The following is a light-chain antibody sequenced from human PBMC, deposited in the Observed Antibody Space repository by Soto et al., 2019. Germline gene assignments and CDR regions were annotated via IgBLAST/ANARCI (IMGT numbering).Light chain of an antibody. CDR3: QQRSNWIT. V-gene: IGKV3-11*01. CDR1: QSVSSY. J-gene: IGKJ5*01. CDR2: EGS. Sequence: DIVLTQSPATLSLSPGQTATLSCRASQSVSSYLAWYQQKAGQAPRLLIYEGSNRATGIPTRFSGSGSGTDFTLTISSLEPEDFAVYYCQQRSNWITFGQGTRLEI.